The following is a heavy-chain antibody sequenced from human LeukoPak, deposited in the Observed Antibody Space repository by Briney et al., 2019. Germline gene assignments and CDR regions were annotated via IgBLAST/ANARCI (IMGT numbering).Heavy chain of an antibody. CDR2: MSYDGSNK. CDR1: GFTFDIYA. Sequence: GGSLRLSCAASGFTFDIYAMHWVRQAPGKGLEWVAVMSYDGSNKYYADSVRGRFTISRDNSRNTVHLQMSSLRVADTAVYFCARDQIQHCSDGSCYVIDNWGPGTLVAVSS. V-gene: IGHV3-30*04. D-gene: IGHD2-15*01. CDR3: ARDQIQHCSDGSCYVIDN. J-gene: IGHJ4*02.